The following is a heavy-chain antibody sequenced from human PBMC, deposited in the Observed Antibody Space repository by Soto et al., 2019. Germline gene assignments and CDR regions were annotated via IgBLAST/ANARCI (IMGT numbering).Heavy chain of an antibody. J-gene: IGHJ5*02. D-gene: IGHD1-7*01. CDR2: MNPNSGYT. CDR1: GYTFPNYD. CDR3: ARIPSDWNYEFWFDP. Sequence: QVQLVQSGAEVKKPGASVKVSCKASGYTFPNYDITWVRQATGQGLEWMGFMNPNSGYTGYAQKFQGRVTMTRNTSISTAYMELSSLRSEDPAVYYCARIPSDWNYEFWFDPWGQGTLLTVSS. V-gene: IGHV1-8*01.